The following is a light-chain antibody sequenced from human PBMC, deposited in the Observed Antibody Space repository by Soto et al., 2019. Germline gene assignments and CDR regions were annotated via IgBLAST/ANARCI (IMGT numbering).Light chain of an antibody. CDR3: QQANSSPIT. CDR1: QRIGTN. CDR2: DAS. Sequence: DVQMTQSPSSLSASIGDRFTLTCGASQRIGTNLNWYQQRPGKAPKLLIYDASSLESGVPSRFRGSGSGTEFTLTISSLPPEDFETYYCQQANSSPITFGQGTRLEIK. J-gene: IGKJ5*01. V-gene: IGKV1-39*01.